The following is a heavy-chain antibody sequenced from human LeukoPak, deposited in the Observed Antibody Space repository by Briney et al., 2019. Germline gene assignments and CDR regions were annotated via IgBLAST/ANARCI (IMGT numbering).Heavy chain of an antibody. CDR3: ARDLGRITIFGVVTKNWYFDL. CDR1: GFIFSSYS. D-gene: IGHD3-3*01. Sequence: GGSLRLSCEASGFIFSSYSMSWVRQAPGKGLEWVANIKQDGSEKNYVDSVKGRFTISRDNAKNSLYLQMNSLRAEDTAVYYCARDLGRITIFGVVTKNWYFDLWGRGTLVTVSS. V-gene: IGHV3-7*01. CDR2: IKQDGSEK. J-gene: IGHJ2*01.